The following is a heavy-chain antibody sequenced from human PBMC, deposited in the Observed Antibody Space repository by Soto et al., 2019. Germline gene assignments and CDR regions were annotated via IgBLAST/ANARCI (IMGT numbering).Heavy chain of an antibody. CDR2: IFYSGST. Sequence: SETLSLTCTVSGGSISSGGYYWSWIRQPPGKGLEWIGYIFYSGSTNYSPSLKSRVTISVDSSKNQVSLKLSSVTAADTAVYYCARGSGWYYYWGQGTLVTVSS. CDR3: ARGSGWYYY. J-gene: IGHJ4*02. D-gene: IGHD6-19*01. V-gene: IGHV4-61*08. CDR1: GGSISSGGYY.